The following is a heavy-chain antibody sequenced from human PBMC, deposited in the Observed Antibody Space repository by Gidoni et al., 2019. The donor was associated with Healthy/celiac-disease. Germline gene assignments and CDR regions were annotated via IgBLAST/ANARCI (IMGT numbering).Heavy chain of an antibody. CDR2: IYYSGST. CDR3: ARRYYYDSSGYYWPFDP. V-gene: IGHV4-59*08. J-gene: IGHJ5*02. Sequence: QVQLQESGPGLVKPSETLSLTCTVSGCPIRSYYWSWIRQPPGKGLEWIGYIYYSGSTNYNPSLKSRVTISVDTSKNQCSLKLSSVTAADTAVYYCARRYYYDSSGYYWPFDPWGQGTLVTVSS. D-gene: IGHD3-22*01. CDR1: GCPIRSYY.